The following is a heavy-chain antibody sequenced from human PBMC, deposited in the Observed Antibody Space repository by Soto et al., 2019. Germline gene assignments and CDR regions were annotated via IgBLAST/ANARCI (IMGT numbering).Heavy chain of an antibody. D-gene: IGHD3-10*01. CDR2: IYYSGST. CDR3: ARDRATMVRGATPTYYFDY. Sequence: LSLTCTVSGGSISSGGSYWSWIRQHPGKGLEWIGYIYYSGSTYYNPSLKSRVTISVDTSKNQFSLKLSSVTAADTAVYYCARDRATMVRGATPTYYFDYWGQGTLVTVS. J-gene: IGHJ4*02. V-gene: IGHV4-31*03. CDR1: GGSISSGGSY.